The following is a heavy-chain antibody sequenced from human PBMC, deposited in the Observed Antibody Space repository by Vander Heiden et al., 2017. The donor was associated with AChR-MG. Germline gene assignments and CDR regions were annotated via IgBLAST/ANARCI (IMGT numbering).Heavy chain of an antibody. CDR3: ARCHLDSLMVCYFDY. J-gene: IGHJ4*02. V-gene: IGHV3-21*02. Sequence: EVQLVESGGGLVKPGGSLRLSCAASGFTFSSYSMIWVRQAPGKGLEWVSSISSRSSYIYYADSVKGRFTISRDDAKSSLFLLMNSLRAEDTAVYYCARCHLDSLMVCYFDYWGQGTLVTVSS. CDR1: GFTFSSYS. CDR2: ISSRSSYI. D-gene: IGHD2-8*01.